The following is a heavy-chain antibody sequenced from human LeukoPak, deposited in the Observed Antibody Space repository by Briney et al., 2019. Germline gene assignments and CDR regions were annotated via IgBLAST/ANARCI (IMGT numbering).Heavy chain of an antibody. V-gene: IGHV1-2*02. J-gene: IGHJ4*02. D-gene: IGHD3-9*01. CDR2: ISPNSGGT. CDR1: GYTFTGYY. Sequence: GASVKVSCKASGYTFTGYYMHWVRQAPGQGLEWMGWISPNSGGTNYAQKFQGRVTMTRDTSISTAYMELSRLRSDDTAVYYCAREPASGDWFDYWGQGTLVTVSS. CDR3: AREPASGDWFDY.